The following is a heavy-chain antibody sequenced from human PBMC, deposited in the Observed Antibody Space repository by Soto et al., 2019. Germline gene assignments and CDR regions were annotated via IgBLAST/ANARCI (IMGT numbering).Heavy chain of an antibody. CDR3: ARVPGP. CDR2: IYYSGST. V-gene: IGHV4-59*12. D-gene: IGHD7-27*01. J-gene: IGHJ5*02. CDR1: GCSISSYY. Sequence: SETLSLTCTVSGCSISSYYWSWIRQPPGKGLEWIGYIYYSGSTNYNPSLKSRVTISVDRSKNQFSLKLSSVTAADTAVYYCARVPGPWGQGTLVTV.